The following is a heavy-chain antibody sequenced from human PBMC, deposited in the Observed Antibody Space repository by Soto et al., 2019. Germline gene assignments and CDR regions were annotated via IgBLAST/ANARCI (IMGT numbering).Heavy chain of an antibody. D-gene: IGHD3-10*01. CDR2: IYYSGST. CDR1: GGSISSSSYY. V-gene: IGHV4-39*01. CDR3: ARHEPMNGSGKVVLSFWFDP. Sequence: SETLSLTCTVSGGSISSSSYYWGWIRQPPGKGLEWIGSIYYSGSTYYNPSLKSRVTISVDTSKNQFSLKLSSVTAADTAVYYCARHEPMNGSGKVVLSFWFDPWGQGTLVTVSS. J-gene: IGHJ5*02.